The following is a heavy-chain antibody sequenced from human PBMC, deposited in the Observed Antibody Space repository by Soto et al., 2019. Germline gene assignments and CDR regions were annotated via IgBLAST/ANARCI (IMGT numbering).Heavy chain of an antibody. V-gene: IGHV3-7*03. Sequence: GGSLRLSCAASGFSFSFYWMSWVRQAPGKGLEWVANIKQDGGTQYYVDSVKGRVTISRDNAKNSLYLQMNNLRADDTAVYYCARDEAIDYWGQGTLVTVPS. CDR2: IKQDGGTQ. J-gene: IGHJ4*02. CDR3: ARDEAIDY. CDR1: GFSFSFYW.